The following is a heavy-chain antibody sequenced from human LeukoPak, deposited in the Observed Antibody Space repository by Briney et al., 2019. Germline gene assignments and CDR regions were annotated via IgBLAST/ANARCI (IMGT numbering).Heavy chain of an antibody. CDR2: FSHNVGT. D-gene: IGHD3-3*01. CDR3: ILDY. J-gene: IGHJ4*02. CDR1: GGSISSSGYY. Sequence: PSETLSLTCTVSGGSISSSGYYWGWIRQPPGMGLEWIGSFSHNVGTYYNPSLKSRVTISVDTSKSQFSLYCARHAPTGSGYYWHILDYWGQGTLVTVSS. V-gene: IGHV4-39*01.